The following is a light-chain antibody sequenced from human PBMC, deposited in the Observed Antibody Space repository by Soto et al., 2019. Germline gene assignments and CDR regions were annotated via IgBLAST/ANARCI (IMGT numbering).Light chain of an antibody. Sequence: QSVLIQPPSASGTPGQRVTISCSGSSSNIGSKTVNWYQQLPGTAPKLLIYSNNQRPSGVPDRFSGSKSGTSASLAISGLQSEDEADYYCAAWDDSLNGWVFGGGTKLTVL. CDR2: SNN. J-gene: IGLJ3*02. V-gene: IGLV1-44*01. CDR3: AAWDDSLNGWV. CDR1: SSNIGSKT.